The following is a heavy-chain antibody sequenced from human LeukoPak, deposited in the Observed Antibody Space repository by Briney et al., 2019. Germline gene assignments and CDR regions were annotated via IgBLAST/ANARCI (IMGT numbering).Heavy chain of an antibody. V-gene: IGHV1-8*01. Sequence: ASVKVSCKASGYTFTSYDINWVGQATGQGREWMGWMNPNSGKTGYAQKFQGRVTMTRNTSISTAYMELSSLRSEDTAVYYCARVGDSSSWYEFDYWGQGTLVTVSS. CDR1: GYTFTSYD. CDR2: MNPNSGKT. J-gene: IGHJ4*02. D-gene: IGHD6-13*01. CDR3: ARVGDSSSWYEFDY.